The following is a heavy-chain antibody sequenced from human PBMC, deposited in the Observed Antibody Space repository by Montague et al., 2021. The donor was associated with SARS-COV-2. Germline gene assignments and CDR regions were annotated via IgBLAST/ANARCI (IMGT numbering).Heavy chain of an antibody. V-gene: IGHV2-70*11. D-gene: IGHD3-10*01. CDR3: ARTYGSGRGFDL. CDR1: GFSLSTSGIC. CDR2: XDWDDDK. J-gene: IGHJ2*01. Sequence: PVLVKPTQTLTLTCTFSGFSLSTSGICVSWIRQPPGKALEWLARXDWDDDKYYSTSLKTRLTISKDTSKNQVVLTMTNMDPVDTATYYCARTYGSGRGFDLWGRGTLVTVSS.